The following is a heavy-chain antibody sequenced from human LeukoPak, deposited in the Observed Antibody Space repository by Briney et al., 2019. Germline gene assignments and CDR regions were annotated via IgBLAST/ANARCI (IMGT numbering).Heavy chain of an antibody. CDR1: GYTFTSYY. CDR3: ARDWREGEYVGATDNYYFDY. Sequence: ASVKVSCKASGYTFTSYYMHWVRQAPGQGLEWMGIINPSGGSTNYAQKFQGRVTTTRDTSTSTVYMELSSLRSEDTAVYYCARDWREGEYVGATDNYYFDYWGQGTLVTVSS. CDR2: INPSGGST. V-gene: IGHV1-46*01. D-gene: IGHD1-26*01. J-gene: IGHJ4*02.